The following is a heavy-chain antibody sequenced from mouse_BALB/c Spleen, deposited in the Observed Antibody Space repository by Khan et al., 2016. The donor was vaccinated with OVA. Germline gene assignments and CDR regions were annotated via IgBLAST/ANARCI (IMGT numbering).Heavy chain of an antibody. CDR1: GFTFTDYY. V-gene: IGHV7-3*02. J-gene: IGHJ4*01. D-gene: IGHD1-1*02. CDR2: IRNKANGYTT. CDR3: ARIWSGGYYATDY. Sequence: EVQLVESGGGLVQPGGSLRLSCATSGFTFTDYYMSWVRQPPGKALEWLGFIRNKANGYTTEYSASVKGRFTISRDNSQSILYLQMNTLRAEGSATYYCARIWSGGYYATDYWGQGTSVTVSS.